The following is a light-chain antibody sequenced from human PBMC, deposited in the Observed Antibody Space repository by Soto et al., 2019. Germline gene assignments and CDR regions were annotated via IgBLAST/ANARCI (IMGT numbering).Light chain of an antibody. Sequence: DIQMTQSPSSLSASVGDRVTITCRASQSISSYLNWYQQKPGKAPKLLIYAASSLQSGVPSRFSGSGSGTDFTLTISSLQPEDFATYYCQQHDNLPLTFGGGTKVDIK. V-gene: IGKV1-39*01. CDR3: QQHDNLPLT. CDR1: QSISSY. J-gene: IGKJ4*01. CDR2: AAS.